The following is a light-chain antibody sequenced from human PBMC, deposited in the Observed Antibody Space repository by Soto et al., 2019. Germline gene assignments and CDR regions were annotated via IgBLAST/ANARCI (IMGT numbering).Light chain of an antibody. V-gene: IGKV3-11*01. J-gene: IGKJ4*01. CDR3: QRRT. Sequence: EIVLTQSPATLSLSPGERATLSCRAGQSVSSYLAWYQQKPGQAPRLLIYDASNRATGIPARFSGSGSGTDFTLTISSLEPEDFAVYYCQRRTFGGGTKVEIK. CDR2: DAS. CDR1: QSVSSY.